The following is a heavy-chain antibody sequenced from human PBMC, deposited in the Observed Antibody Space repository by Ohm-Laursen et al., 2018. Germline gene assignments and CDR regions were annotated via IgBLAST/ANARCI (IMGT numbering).Heavy chain of an antibody. J-gene: IGHJ4*02. CDR1: GFTFSSYG. D-gene: IGHD5-12*01. CDR3: AKDFVDGYDATDY. Sequence: SLRLSCSASGFTFSSYGMHWVRQAPAKGLEWVAVISYDGSNKYYADSVKGRFTISRDNSKNTLYLQMNSLRAEDTAVYYCAKDFVDGYDATDYWGQGTLVIVSS. V-gene: IGHV3-30*18. CDR2: ISYDGSNK.